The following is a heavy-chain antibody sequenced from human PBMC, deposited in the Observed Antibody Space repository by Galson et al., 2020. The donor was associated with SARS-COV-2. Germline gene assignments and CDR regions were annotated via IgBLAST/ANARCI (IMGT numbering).Heavy chain of an antibody. CDR1: GFTFSSYE. D-gene: IGHD3-3*01. CDR3: ARASLRFLEWFNGMDV. J-gene: IGHJ6*02. Sequence: TGGSLRLSCAASGFTFSSYEMNWVRQAPGKGLEWVSYISSSGSTIYYADSVKGRFTISRDNAKNSLYLQMNSLRAEDTAVYYCARASLRFLEWFNGMDVWGQGTTVTVSS. V-gene: IGHV3-48*03. CDR2: ISSSGSTI.